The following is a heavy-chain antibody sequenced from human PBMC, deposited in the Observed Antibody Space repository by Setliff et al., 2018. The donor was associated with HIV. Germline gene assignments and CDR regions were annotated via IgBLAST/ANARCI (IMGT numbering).Heavy chain of an antibody. CDR3: ARIDPGKFWSLDY. Sequence: PSETLSLTCNVSGGSISGYYWSWIRQPAGKGLEWIGRSPYTTYKPSLKSRVTMSLDTSRNQITLTLKSVTAADTAVYFCARIDPGKFWSLDYWGRGTLVTVSS. V-gene: IGHV4-4*07. J-gene: IGHJ4*02. CDR2: SPYT. CDR1: GGSISGYY. D-gene: IGHD1-1*01.